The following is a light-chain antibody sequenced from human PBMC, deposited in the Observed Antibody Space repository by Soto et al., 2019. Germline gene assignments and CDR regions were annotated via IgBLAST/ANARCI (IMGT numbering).Light chain of an antibody. Sequence: IVLTQSPVTLSLSPGERATLSCGASQSITSNFVAWYQKKPGLAPRLLIFDASTRAIGIPDRFSGSGSGTDFTLTSRGLEPEDSAVYYCHHFADSPTFGGGTKVEIK. CDR2: DAS. CDR1: QSITSNF. V-gene: IGKV3D-20*01. CDR3: HHFADSPT. J-gene: IGKJ4*01.